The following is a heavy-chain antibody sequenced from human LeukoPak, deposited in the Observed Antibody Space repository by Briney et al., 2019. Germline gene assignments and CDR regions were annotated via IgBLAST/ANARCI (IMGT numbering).Heavy chain of an antibody. CDR1: GGSISTFY. J-gene: IGHJ6*02. CDR3: ARWRYLDV. Sequence: SETLSLTCTVSGGSISTFYWSWVRQPPGKGLEYIGYIDYSGSANYNPSLKSRVTISVDTSKNQFSLKLSSVTAADTAIYYCARWRYLDVWGQGTTVTVSS. V-gene: IGHV4-59*01. CDR2: IDYSGSA. D-gene: IGHD3-9*01.